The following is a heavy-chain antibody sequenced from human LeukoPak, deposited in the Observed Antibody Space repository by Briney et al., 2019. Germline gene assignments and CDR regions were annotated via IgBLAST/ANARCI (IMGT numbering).Heavy chain of an antibody. CDR1: GYTFTSYY. J-gene: IGHJ4*02. D-gene: IGHD3-22*01. Sequence: ASVKVSCKASGYTFTSYYMHWVRQAPGQGLEWMGWISGYNGNTNYAQKLQGRVTMTTDTSTSTAYMELRSLRSDDTAVYYCSRDTYDSSGYYLDYWGQGTLVTVSS. CDR3: SRDTYDSSGYYLDY. CDR2: ISGYNGNT. V-gene: IGHV1-18*04.